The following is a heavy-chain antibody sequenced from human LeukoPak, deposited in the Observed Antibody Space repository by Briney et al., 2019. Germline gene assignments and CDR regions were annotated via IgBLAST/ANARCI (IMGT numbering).Heavy chain of an antibody. D-gene: IGHD3-10*01. Sequence: GGSVKVSCKASGYTFTSYDINWVRQATGQGLEWMGWINPNSGGTNYAQKFQGRVTMTRDTSISTAYMELSRLRSDDTAVYYCAEGPYYYGSGSYPRGWGQGTLVTVSS. J-gene: IGHJ4*02. CDR2: INPNSGGT. CDR3: AEGPYYYGSGSYPRG. CDR1: GYTFTSYD. V-gene: IGHV1-2*02.